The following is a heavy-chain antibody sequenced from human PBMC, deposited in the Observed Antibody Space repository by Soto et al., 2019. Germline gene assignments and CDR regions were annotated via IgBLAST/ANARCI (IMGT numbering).Heavy chain of an antibody. J-gene: IGHJ4*02. CDR2: LNPYNGKT. D-gene: IGHD6-6*01. V-gene: IGHV1-8*01. CDR1: GYTFTSHD. Sequence: GASVKVSCKASGYTFTSHDINWVRQATGQGLEWMGWLNPYNGKTAYAQRFQGRVTMTCNATTGTVYLELSSLRSEDTAMYYCARVSSIAARRSFDSWGQGTLVTVSS. CDR3: ARVSSIAARRSFDS.